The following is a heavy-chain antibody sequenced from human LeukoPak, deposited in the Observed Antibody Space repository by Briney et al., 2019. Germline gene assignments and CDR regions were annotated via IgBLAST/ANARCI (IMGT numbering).Heavy chain of an antibody. Sequence: SETLSLTCTVSGGSISSSSYYWGWIRQPPGKGLEWIGEINHSGSTNYNPSLKSRVTISVDTSKNQFSLKLSSVTAADTAVYYCARLRGYYGSSGPPYYYMDVWGKGTTVTVSS. J-gene: IGHJ6*03. D-gene: IGHD3-22*01. CDR1: GGSISSSSYY. CDR2: INHSGST. CDR3: ARLRGYYGSSGPPYYYMDV. V-gene: IGHV4-39*07.